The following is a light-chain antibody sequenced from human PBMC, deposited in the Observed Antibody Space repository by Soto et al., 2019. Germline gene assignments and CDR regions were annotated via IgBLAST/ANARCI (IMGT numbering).Light chain of an antibody. CDR1: RSDIGDSNF. CDR3: ASFRSGTILV. V-gene: IGLV2-14*01. CDR2: EVN. Sequence: QSALTQPASVSGSPGQSVTISCTGPRSDIGDSNFISWYQHPPGKAPRLLIYEVNNRPSGVSKRFSGSKAGNTASLTISGLLDDDEADYFCASFRSGTILVFGSGTRSPS. J-gene: IGLJ1*01.